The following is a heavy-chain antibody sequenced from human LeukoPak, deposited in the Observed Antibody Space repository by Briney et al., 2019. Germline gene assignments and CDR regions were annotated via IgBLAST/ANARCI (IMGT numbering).Heavy chain of an antibody. CDR3: ARGGYCSGTTCYRELVY. Sequence: VASVKVSCKASGYTFTSYDINWVRQATGQGLEWMGWMNPNSGNTGYAQKFQGRVTMARNTSISTAYMELSSLRSEDTAVYFCARGGYCSGTTCYRELVYWGQGTLVTVSS. J-gene: IGHJ4*02. CDR2: MNPNSGNT. V-gene: IGHV1-8*01. CDR1: GYTFTSYD. D-gene: IGHD2-2*02.